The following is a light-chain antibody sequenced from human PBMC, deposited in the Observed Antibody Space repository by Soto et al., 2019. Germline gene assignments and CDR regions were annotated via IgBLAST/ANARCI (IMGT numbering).Light chain of an antibody. CDR3: CSYAGTFTWV. J-gene: IGLJ3*02. V-gene: IGLV2-11*01. CDR2: DVS. CDR1: SSDVGGYNY. Sequence: QSALTQPRSVSGSPGQSVTISCTGTSSDVGGYNYVSWYQQHPGKAPKLIIYDVSKRPSGVPDRVSGSKSGNTASLTISGLQAEDEADYYCCSYAGTFTWVFGGGNKLTVL.